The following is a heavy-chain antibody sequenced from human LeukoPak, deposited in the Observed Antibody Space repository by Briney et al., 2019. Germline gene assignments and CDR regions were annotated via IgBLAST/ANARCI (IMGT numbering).Heavy chain of an antibody. D-gene: IGHD1-7*01. Sequence: GGSLRLSCAASGFTFSRYAMSWVRQAPGKGLEWVSAISDSGGRTYYADSVKGRFSISRDTSKNTLYLQMNSLRGEDTVVYYCAKDHPGTTSFDDWGQGTLVTVSS. CDR3: AKDHPGTTSFDD. CDR2: ISDSGGRT. CDR1: GFTFSRYA. J-gene: IGHJ4*02. V-gene: IGHV3-23*01.